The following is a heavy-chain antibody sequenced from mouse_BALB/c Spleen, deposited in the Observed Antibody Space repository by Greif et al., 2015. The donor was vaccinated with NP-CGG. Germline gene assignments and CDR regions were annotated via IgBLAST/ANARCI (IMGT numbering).Heavy chain of an antibody. Sequence: DVMLVESGGGLVQPGGSRKLSCAASGFTFSDYGMAWVRQAPGKGPEWVAFISNLAYSIYYADTVTGRFTISRENAKNTLYLEMSSLRSEDTAMYYCARDGDYGNYDYWGQGTSVTVSS. CDR3: ARDGDYGNYDY. D-gene: IGHD2-1*01. CDR2: ISNLAYSI. V-gene: IGHV5-15*02. CDR1: GFTFSDYG. J-gene: IGHJ4*01.